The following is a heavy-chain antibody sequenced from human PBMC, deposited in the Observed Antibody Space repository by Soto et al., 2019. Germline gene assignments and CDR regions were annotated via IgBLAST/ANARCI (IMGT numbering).Heavy chain of an antibody. J-gene: IGHJ4*02. Sequence: QITLKESGPTLVKPTQTLTLTCTFSGFSLSSTRMAVGWIRQPPGKALEWLALIYWDDDKRYSPFLKSRLTINKDTSKNQVVLTMSNMEPVDTARYYCAHIVVAGLGYYFDYWGQGTLVTVSS. D-gene: IGHD6-19*01. CDR1: GFSLSSTRMA. CDR2: IYWDDDK. V-gene: IGHV2-5*02. CDR3: AHIVVAGLGYYFDY.